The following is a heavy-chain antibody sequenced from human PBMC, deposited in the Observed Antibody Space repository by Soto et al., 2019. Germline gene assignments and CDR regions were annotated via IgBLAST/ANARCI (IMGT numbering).Heavy chain of an antibody. CDR1: GGTFSTYA. J-gene: IGHJ4*02. CDR3: ASGIQLWLRRINNGYSG. D-gene: IGHD5-18*01. CDR2: IIPMFGTA. V-gene: IGHV1-69*12. Sequence: QVQLVQSGAEVKKPESSVKVSCKAPGGTFSTYAISWVRQAPGQGLEWMGGIIPMFGTANYAQRFQDRVTITEEEYTTTVYMELSSLGSEDTAVYFCASGIQLWLRRINNGYSGWGQGTLVTVSS.